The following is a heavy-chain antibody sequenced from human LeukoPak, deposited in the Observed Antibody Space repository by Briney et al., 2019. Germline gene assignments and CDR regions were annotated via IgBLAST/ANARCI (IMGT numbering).Heavy chain of an antibody. Sequence: GGSLRLSCAASGFTFSSYSMNWVRQAPGKGLEWVSSISSSSSYIYYADSVKGRFTISRDNAKNSLYLQMNSLRAEDTAVYYCARSTVAGHYCFDYWGQGTLVTVSS. D-gene: IGHD6-19*01. J-gene: IGHJ4*02. CDR2: ISSSSSYI. CDR1: GFTFSSYS. V-gene: IGHV3-21*01. CDR3: ARSTVAGHYCFDY.